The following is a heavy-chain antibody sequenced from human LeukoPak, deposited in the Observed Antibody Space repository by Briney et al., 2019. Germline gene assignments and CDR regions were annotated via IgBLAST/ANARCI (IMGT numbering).Heavy chain of an antibody. Sequence: PSETLSLTCAVYGGSFSGYYWSWIRQPQGKGLEWIGEINHSGSTNYNPSLKSRVTISVDTSKNQFSLKLSSVTAADTAVYYCARVGVTTPYYWGQGTLVTVSS. V-gene: IGHV4-34*01. D-gene: IGHD4-17*01. CDR3: ARVGVTTPYY. CDR2: INHSGST. J-gene: IGHJ4*02. CDR1: GGSFSGYY.